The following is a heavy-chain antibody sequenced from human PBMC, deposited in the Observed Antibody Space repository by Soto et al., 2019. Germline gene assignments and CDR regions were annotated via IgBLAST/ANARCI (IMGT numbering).Heavy chain of an antibody. CDR2: ISSSSSYI. Sequence: GGSLRLSCAASGFTFSSYSMNWVRQAPGKGLEWVSSISSSSSYIYYADSVKGRFTISRDNAKNSLYLQMNSLRAEDTAVYYCARDLGHGVDTAMVRWYFDLWGRGTLVTVSS. CDR1: GFTFSSYS. J-gene: IGHJ2*01. D-gene: IGHD5-18*01. CDR3: ARDLGHGVDTAMVRWYFDL. V-gene: IGHV3-21*01.